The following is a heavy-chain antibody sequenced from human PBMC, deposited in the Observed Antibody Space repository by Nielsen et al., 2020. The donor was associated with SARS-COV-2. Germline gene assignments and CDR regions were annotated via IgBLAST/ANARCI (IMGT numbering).Heavy chain of an antibody. J-gene: IGHJ4*02. CDR3: ASHGTFDH. V-gene: IGHV3-7*01. CDR1: GFSFSSYW. D-gene: IGHD1-1*01. Sequence: GGSLRLSCAASGFSFSSYWMSWVRQAPGKGLEWVANIKEDGSEKNYMDSVKGRFTISRDNAKNSLYLQMNSLRIEDTALYYCASHGTFDHWGQGALVTVSS. CDR2: IKEDGSEK.